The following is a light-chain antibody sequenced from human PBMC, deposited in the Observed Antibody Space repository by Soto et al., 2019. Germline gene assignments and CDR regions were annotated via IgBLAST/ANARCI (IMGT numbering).Light chain of an antibody. Sequence: DIQMTQSPSSLSASVGDRVTITCRASQDISNELGWYQQKPGKAPKRLIYAASSLQSGDPSRFSGSGSGTEFTLTISSLQPEDFATYYCLQHNTYPPTFGQGTKVEI. CDR2: AAS. V-gene: IGKV1-17*01. CDR1: QDISNE. CDR3: LQHNTYPPT. J-gene: IGKJ1*01.